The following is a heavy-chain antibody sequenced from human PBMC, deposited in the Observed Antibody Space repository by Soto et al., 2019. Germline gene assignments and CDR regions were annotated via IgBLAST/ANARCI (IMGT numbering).Heavy chain of an antibody. CDR3: ATDYAHYYAEASDI. D-gene: IGHD3-10*01. Sequence: ASGKVSCKASGYTLSNYGIHWVRQAPGHRLEWMGRINAGNGNTKYSQKFQGRVTITRDTSARTVYMNLRSLRSEDTAVYYCATDYAHYYAEASDIWGQGTLVTVSS. CDR1: GYTLSNYG. V-gene: IGHV1-3*01. J-gene: IGHJ3*02. CDR2: INAGNGNT.